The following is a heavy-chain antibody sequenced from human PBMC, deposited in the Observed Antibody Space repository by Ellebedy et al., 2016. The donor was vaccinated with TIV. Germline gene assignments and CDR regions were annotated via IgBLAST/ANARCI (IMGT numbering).Heavy chain of an antibody. J-gene: IGHJ6*02. CDR2: ISSSGSTI. D-gene: IGHD3-9*01. V-gene: IGHV3-48*04. CDR1: GFTFSSYS. CDR3: ARDREYYDILTGYYTRYGMDV. Sequence: GGSLRLSXAASGFTFSSYSMNWVRQAPGKGLEWVSYISSSGSTIYYADSVKGRFTISRDNAKNSLYLQMNSLRAEDTAVYYCARDREYYDILTGYYTRYGMDVWGQGTTVTVSS.